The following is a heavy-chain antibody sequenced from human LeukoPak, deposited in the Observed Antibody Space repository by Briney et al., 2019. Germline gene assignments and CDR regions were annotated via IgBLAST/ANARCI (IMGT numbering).Heavy chain of an antibody. CDR3: ASVVVPGYFDF. Sequence: KPSETLSLTCSVSGGSISSASFYGGWIRQPPGKRLEWIATIHYSGSIYYNPSFKSRVTLSVDTSKNQFSLKLSSVTAADTAVYYCASVVVPGYFDFWGQGTLVTVSS. CDR1: GGSISSASFY. J-gene: IGHJ4*02. D-gene: IGHD2-21*02. V-gene: IGHV4-39*07. CDR2: IHYSGSI.